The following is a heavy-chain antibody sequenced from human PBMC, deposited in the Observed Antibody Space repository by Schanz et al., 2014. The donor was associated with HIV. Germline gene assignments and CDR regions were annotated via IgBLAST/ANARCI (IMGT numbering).Heavy chain of an antibody. CDR3: AKCTTMVRGTGMDV. CDR2: ISYDGSNK. D-gene: IGHD3-10*01. V-gene: IGHV3-30*18. J-gene: IGHJ6*02. Sequence: QVQLVESGGGVVQPGKSLRLSCAASGFTFSSYSMNWVRQAAGKGLEWVAVISYDGSNKNYADSVKGRFTISRDSSKNTLYLQMNSLRAEDTAVYYCAKCTTMVRGTGMDVWGQGTTVTVSS. CDR1: GFTFSSYS.